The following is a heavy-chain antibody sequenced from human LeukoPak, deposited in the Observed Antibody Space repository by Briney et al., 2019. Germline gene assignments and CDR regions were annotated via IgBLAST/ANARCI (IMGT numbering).Heavy chain of an antibody. CDR3: ASLSLGHY. Sequence: GGSLRLSCAASGLTFSNYWMSWVRQAPGKGLEWVSVIYSGGSTYYADSVKGRFTISRDTSKNTLSLQMNSLRAEDTAVYYCASLSLGHYWGQGTLVTVSS. J-gene: IGHJ4*02. CDR2: IYSGGST. V-gene: IGHV3-53*01. CDR1: GLTFSNYW. D-gene: IGHD6-6*01.